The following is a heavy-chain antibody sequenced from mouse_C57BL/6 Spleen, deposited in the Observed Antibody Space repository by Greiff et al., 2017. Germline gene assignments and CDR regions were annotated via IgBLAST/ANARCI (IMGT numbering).Heavy chain of an antibody. D-gene: IGHD3-2*02. CDR1: GYTFTSYG. CDR3: ARSRGDSSGYRSAMDY. V-gene: IGHV1-81*01. Sequence: VQLQQSGAELARPGASVKLSCKASGYTFTSYGISWVKQRTGQGLEWIGEIYPRSGNTYYNEKFKGKDTLTADKSSSTAYMELRSLTSEDSAVYFCARSRGDSSGYRSAMDYWGQGTSVTVSS. J-gene: IGHJ4*01. CDR2: IYPRSGNT.